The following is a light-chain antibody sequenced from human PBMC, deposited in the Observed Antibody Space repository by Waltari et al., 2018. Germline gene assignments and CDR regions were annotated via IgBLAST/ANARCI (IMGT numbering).Light chain of an antibody. CDR1: SSDVGGYNY. CDR3: CSYAGNYLRV. CDR2: NVS. J-gene: IGLJ3*02. V-gene: IGLV2-11*01. Sequence: QSALTQPRSLSGSPRQSVTISCTGTSSDVGGYNYVSWYQQYPGRAPKVVIYNVSKRRSGVPDRLSCSKSGNTASLTISGLQAEDEADYYCCSYAGNYLRVFGGGTRLTVL.